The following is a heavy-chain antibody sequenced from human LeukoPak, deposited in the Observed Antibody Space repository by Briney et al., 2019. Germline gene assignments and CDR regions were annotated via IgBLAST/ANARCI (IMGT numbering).Heavy chain of an antibody. D-gene: IGHD1-26*01. CDR2: IKPSGGST. J-gene: IGHJ4*02. V-gene: IGHV1-46*01. Sequence: ASVKVSCKASGYTFTSYYMHWVRQAPGQGLEWMGIIKPSGGSTSYAQKFQGRVTMTRDTSTSTVYMELSSLRSEDTAVYYCARVFSSGSYARKALDYWGQGTLVTVSS. CDR1: GYTFTSYY. CDR3: ARVFSSGSYARKALDY.